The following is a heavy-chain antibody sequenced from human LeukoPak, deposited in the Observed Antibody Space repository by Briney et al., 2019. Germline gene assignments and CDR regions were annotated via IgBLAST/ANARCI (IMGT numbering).Heavy chain of an antibody. CDR1: GYTFTSYD. CDR2: MNPNSGNT. D-gene: IGHD6-19*01. Sequence: ASVKVSCKASGYTFTSYDINWVRQATGQGLEWMGWMNPNSGNTGYAQKFQGRVTMTRNTSISTAYMELSSLRSEDMAVYYCARGLGYSSGWDIDYWGQGTLVTVSS. V-gene: IGHV1-8*01. J-gene: IGHJ4*02. CDR3: ARGLGYSSGWDIDY.